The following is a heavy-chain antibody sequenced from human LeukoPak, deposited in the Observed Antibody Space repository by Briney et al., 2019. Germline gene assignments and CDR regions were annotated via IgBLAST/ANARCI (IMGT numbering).Heavy chain of an antibody. CDR3: ARPSRPYRSSEYFQH. CDR2: ISSSGSTI. D-gene: IGHD6-13*01. CDR1: GFTFSSYE. Sequence: QAGGSLSLSCAASGFTFSSYEMNWVRQVPGKGLEWISYISSSGSTIYFADSVKGRFTISRDNAKNSLYLQMNSLRAEDTAVYYCARPSRPYRSSEYFQHWGQGTLVIVSS. J-gene: IGHJ1*01. V-gene: IGHV3-48*03.